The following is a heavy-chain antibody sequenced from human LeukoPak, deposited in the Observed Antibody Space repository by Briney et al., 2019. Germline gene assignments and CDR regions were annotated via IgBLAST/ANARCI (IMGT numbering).Heavy chain of an antibody. CDR2: ISGSGGST. Sequence: GGSLRLSCAASGFTFSGYAMSWVRQAPGKGLEWVSAISGSGGSTYYADSVKGRFTISRDNSKNTLYLQMNSLRAEDTAVYYCAYTASSSLSFDYWGQGTLVTVSS. J-gene: IGHJ4*02. CDR3: AYTASSSLSFDY. D-gene: IGHD6-6*01. V-gene: IGHV3-23*01. CDR1: GFTFSGYA.